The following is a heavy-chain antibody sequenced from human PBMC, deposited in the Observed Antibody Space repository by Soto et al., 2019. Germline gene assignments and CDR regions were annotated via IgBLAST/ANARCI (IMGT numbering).Heavy chain of an antibody. D-gene: IGHD6-13*01. CDR1: GVSVKSSG. J-gene: IGHJ6*02. CDR3: AREILSSSWDCYYYCGMDV. V-gene: IGHV3-21*01. CDR2: ISSSSSYI. Sequence: PAGSTELASAASGVSVKSSGMDGALQAPGKGLEWVSSISSSSSYIYYADSVKGRFTISRDNAKNSLYLQMNSLRAEDTAVYYCAREILSSSWDCYYYCGMDVWGQGTTVTV.